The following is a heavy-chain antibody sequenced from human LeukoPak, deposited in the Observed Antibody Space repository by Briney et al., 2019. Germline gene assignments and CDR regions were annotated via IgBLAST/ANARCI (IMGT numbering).Heavy chain of an antibody. V-gene: IGHV1-2*02. CDR3: ASLKNYYDSSGYLVTDAFDI. CDR1: GYTFTGYY. CDR2: LNPNSGGT. J-gene: IGHJ3*02. D-gene: IGHD3-22*01. Sequence: GASVKVSCKASGYTFTGYYVHWVRQAPGQGLEWMGWLNPNSGGTNYAQKLQGRVTMTTDTSTSTAYMELGSLKSDDTAVYYCASLKNYYDSSGYLVTDAFDIWGQGTMVTVSS.